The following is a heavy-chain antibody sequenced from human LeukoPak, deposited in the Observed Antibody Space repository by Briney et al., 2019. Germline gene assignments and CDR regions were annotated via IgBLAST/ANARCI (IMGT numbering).Heavy chain of an antibody. V-gene: IGHV3-53*04. Sequence: GESLRLSCAASGLTVSTNYMSWVRQAPGKGLEWVSFIHSGGTTYYADSVKGRFTISRHNSKNTLYLQMNSLRAEDTAVYYCARGGYCSGGTCFDYYGMDVWGQGTTVTVS. CDR2: IHSGGTT. D-gene: IGHD2-15*01. CDR1: GLTVSTNY. J-gene: IGHJ6*02. CDR3: ARGGYCSGGTCFDYYGMDV.